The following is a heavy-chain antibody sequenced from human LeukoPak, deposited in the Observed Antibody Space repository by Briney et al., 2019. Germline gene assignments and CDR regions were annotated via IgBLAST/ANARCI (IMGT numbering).Heavy chain of an antibody. CDR3: AKDGAWLRFDD. CDR1: GFTFSTYA. J-gene: IGHJ4*02. Sequence: PGGSLRLSCAASGFTFSTYAMSWVRQAPGKGLEWVSTIGDSGGSTYYADSVKGRFTISRDNSKNTLYLQMKNLRADDTAVYYCAKDGAWLRFDDWGQGILVSVSS. CDR2: IGDSGGST. D-gene: IGHD5-12*01. V-gene: IGHV3-23*01.